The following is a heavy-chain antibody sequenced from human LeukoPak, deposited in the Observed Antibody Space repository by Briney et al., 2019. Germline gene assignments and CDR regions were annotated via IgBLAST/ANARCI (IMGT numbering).Heavy chain of an antibody. D-gene: IGHD2-2*01. CDR3: ARDRSRFYY. CDR1: GLTFSNYW. J-gene: IGHJ4*02. CDR2: IKEDGNEK. V-gene: IGHV3-7*01. Sequence: GGSLRLSCAASGLTFSNYWMSWVRQAPGKGLEWVANIKEDGNEKYYVDSVKGRFTISRDNAKKSLYLQMNSLRAEDSAVYYCARDRSRFYYWGQGTPVTVSS.